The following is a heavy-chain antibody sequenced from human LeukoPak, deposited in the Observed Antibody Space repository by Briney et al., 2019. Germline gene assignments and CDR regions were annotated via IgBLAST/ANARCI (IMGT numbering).Heavy chain of an antibody. Sequence: SETLSLTCTVSGGSISSYYWSWIRQPPGKGLEWIGSIYYTGSNSYYNPSLKSRVTISADTSKNQFSLKLSSVTAADTAVYYCASITAHYWGQGTLVTVSS. D-gene: IGHD3-10*01. CDR2: IYYTGSNS. CDR1: GGSISSYY. V-gene: IGHV4-39*01. CDR3: ASITAHY. J-gene: IGHJ4*02.